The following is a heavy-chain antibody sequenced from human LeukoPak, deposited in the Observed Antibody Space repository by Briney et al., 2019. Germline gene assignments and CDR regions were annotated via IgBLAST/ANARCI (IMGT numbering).Heavy chain of an antibody. CDR3: AREDSSGWYVFDY. Sequence: ASVKVSCKASGYTFTTYGISWLRQAPGQGLEWMGWISTYNGDTNYAQKLQGRVTLTTDTSTSTVYMELRSLRSDDTAVYYCAREDSSGWYVFDYWGQGTLVTVSS. CDR2: ISTYNGDT. CDR1: GYTFTTYG. D-gene: IGHD6-19*01. J-gene: IGHJ4*02. V-gene: IGHV1-18*01.